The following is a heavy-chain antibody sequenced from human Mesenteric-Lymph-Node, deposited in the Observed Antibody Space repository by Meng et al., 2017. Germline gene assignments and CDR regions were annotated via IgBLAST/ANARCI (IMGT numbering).Heavy chain of an antibody. CDR2: IYTSGST. J-gene: IGHJ4*02. D-gene: IGHD5-18*01. V-gene: IGHV4-61*02. CDR3: ARDQKPGYSYGVLTTEYYFDY. Sequence: SETLSLTCTVSGGSISSSSYYWSWIRQPAGKGLEWIGRIYTSGSTNYNPSLKSRVTMSVDTSKNQFSLKLSSVTAADTAVYYCARDQKPGYSYGVLTTEYYFDYWGQGTLVTVSS. CDR1: GGSISSSSYY.